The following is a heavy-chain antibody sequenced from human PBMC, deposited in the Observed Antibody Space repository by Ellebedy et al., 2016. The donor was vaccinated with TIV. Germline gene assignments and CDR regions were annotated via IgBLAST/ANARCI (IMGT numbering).Heavy chain of an antibody. CDR1: GFTFSDHY. CDR3: AREPPTTFHYYYYMDV. D-gene: IGHD1-1*01. V-gene: IGHV4-34*01. Sequence: GSLRLXXPASGFTFSDHYMDWIRQPPGKGLEWIGVINYRGSINYNPSLKSRVTIAVDTSKNQFFLKLSSVTAADTAVYYCAREPPTTFHYYYYMDVWGKGTTVTVSS. J-gene: IGHJ6*03. CDR2: INYRGSI.